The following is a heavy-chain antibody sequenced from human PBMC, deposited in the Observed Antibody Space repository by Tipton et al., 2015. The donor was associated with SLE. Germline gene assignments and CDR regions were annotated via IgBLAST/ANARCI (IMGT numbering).Heavy chain of an antibody. CDR2: LHYSGST. CDR1: GGSISSHY. Sequence: GLVKPSETLSLICTVSGGSISSHYWSWIRQAPGKGLEWIAYLHYSGSTNYNPSLKSRVTISVDTSKNQFSLKLSSVTAADTAVYYCARHYWGSDYWGQGTLVTVSS. D-gene: IGHD3-10*01. CDR3: ARHYWGSDY. V-gene: IGHV4-59*11. J-gene: IGHJ4*02.